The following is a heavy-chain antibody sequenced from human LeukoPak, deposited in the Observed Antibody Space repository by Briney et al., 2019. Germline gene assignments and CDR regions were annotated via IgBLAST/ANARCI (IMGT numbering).Heavy chain of an antibody. CDR1: GGFIPSRY. CDR3: ARQTPYNGNHFFDY. D-gene: IGHD1-14*01. Sequence: PSETLSLTCTVSGGFIPSRYWSWIRQSPGKGLEWIGYIYSNEDTSYNPSLESRVTISEDMSKNQFSLKVSSVTPADTAVYYCARQTPYNGNHFFDYWGQGILVTVSS. CDR2: IYSNEDT. V-gene: IGHV4-4*09. J-gene: IGHJ4*02.